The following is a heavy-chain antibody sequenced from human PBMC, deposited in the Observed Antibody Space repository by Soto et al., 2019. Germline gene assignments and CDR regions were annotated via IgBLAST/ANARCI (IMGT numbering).Heavy chain of an antibody. Sequence: GASVKVSCKASGGTFSSYAISWVRQAPGQGLEWMGEIIPIFGTANYAQKFQGRATITADESTSTAYIELSSLRSEDTAVYYCASHSPPPDDSSSWYIRRMDVWGQGTTVTVSS. CDR3: ASHSPPPDDSSSWYIRRMDV. CDR1: GGTFSSYA. J-gene: IGHJ6*02. D-gene: IGHD6-13*01. CDR2: IIPIFGTA. V-gene: IGHV1-69*13.